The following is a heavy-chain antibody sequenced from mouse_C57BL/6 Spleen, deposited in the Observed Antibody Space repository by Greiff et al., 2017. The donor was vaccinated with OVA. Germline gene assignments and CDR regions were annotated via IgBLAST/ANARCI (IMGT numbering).Heavy chain of an antibody. D-gene: IGHD1-1*01. Sequence: QVQLQQPGAELVKPGASVKLSCKASGYTFTSYWMHWVKQRPGQGLEWIGMIHPNSGSTNYNEKFKSKATLTVDKSSSTAYMQLSSLTSEDSAVYYCARPTGSSPVECFDVWGTGTTVTVSS. J-gene: IGHJ1*03. V-gene: IGHV1-64*01. CDR1: GYTFTSYW. CDR2: IHPNSGST. CDR3: ARPTGSSPVECFDV.